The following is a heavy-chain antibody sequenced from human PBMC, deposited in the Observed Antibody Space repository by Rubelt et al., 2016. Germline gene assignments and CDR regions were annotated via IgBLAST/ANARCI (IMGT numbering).Heavy chain of an antibody. V-gene: IGHV3-66*01. CDR3: ASLQQWLGYFDY. J-gene: IGHJ4*02. CDR2: MYSGGST. Sequence: EVQLVESGGGLVQPGGSLRLSCAASGFTVSSNYMSWVRQAPGKGLEWVSVMYSGGSTYYADSVKGRFTIARDNSKNTLYLQMNSLRAEDTAVYYCASLQQWLGYFDYWGQGTLVTVSS. CDR1: GFTVSSNY. D-gene: IGHD6-19*01.